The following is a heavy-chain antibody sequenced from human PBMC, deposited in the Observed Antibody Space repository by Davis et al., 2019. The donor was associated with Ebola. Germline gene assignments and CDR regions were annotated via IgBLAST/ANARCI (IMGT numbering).Heavy chain of an antibody. CDR2: INYSGST. D-gene: IGHD6-6*01. J-gene: IGHJ4*02. Sequence: SETLSLTCGVYGGSLSGYSWNWIRLSPGKGLEWIGEINYSGSTNYNPSLKSRVTISVDTSKSQFSLKVTSVTAADTAVYYCARGPSIANFDYWGQGTLVTVSS. CDR3: ARGPSIANFDY. CDR1: GGSLSGYS. V-gene: IGHV4-34*01.